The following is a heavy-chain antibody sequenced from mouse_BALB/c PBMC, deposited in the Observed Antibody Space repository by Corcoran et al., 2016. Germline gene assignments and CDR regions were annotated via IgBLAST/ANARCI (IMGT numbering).Heavy chain of an antibody. Sequence: EVQLQQSGPELVKPGASVKMSCKASGYTFPSYVMHWVKQKPGQGLEWMGYINPYNDGTKYNEKFKGKVTLTSDKSSSTAYMELNSLTSEDSAVYYCARSGTMIDYWGQGTTLTVSS. D-gene: IGHD2-4*01. CDR2: INPYNDGT. V-gene: IGHV1S136*01. CDR1: GYTFPSYV. J-gene: IGHJ2*01. CDR3: ARSGTMIDY.